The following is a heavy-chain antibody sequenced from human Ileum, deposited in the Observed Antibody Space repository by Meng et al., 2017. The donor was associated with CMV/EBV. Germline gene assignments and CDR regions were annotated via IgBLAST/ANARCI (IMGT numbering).Heavy chain of an antibody. Sequence: FTGYYWCGVGQAPGQGLEWMGWINPNSGGTNYGQKFQGRVTMTRDTSINTAYMELSSLISDDTSVYYCARGWGVVLVPTAETNWLDPWGQGTLVTVSS. V-gene: IGHV1-2*02. CDR1: FTGYY. CDR3: ARGWGVVLVPTAETNWLDP. CDR2: INPNSGGT. J-gene: IGHJ5*02. D-gene: IGHD1-1*01.